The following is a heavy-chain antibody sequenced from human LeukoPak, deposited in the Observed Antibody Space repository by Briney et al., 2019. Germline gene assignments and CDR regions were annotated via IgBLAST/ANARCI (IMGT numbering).Heavy chain of an antibody. V-gene: IGHV1-8*01. CDR2: MNPNSGDT. D-gene: IGHD3-10*01. CDR1: GYTFTSYD. CDR3: ARGWFGSGSHFDY. J-gene: IGHJ4*02. Sequence: ASVKVSCKASGYTFTSYDINWVRQATGQGLEWMGWMNPNSGDTGCVQKFQGRVTMTRSTSISTANMELSSLRSEDTAIYYCARGWFGSGSHFDYWGQGTLVTVSS.